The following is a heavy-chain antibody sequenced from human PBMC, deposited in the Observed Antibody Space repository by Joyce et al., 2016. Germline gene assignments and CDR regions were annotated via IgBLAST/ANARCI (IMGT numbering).Heavy chain of an antibody. CDR2: MNANSGNT. CDR1: GYTFTSFD. CDR3: AREAYCGGDCSYWYFDL. D-gene: IGHD2-21*02. Sequence: QVQLVQSGAEVKKPGASVKVSCQASGYTFTSFDIHWVRQAPGQGLEWRGCMNANSGNTASAQQFQGRVTMTRNTSISTAYMELSSLRSEDTAVYYCAREAYCGGDCSYWYFDLWGRGTLVTVSS. V-gene: IGHV1-8*01. J-gene: IGHJ2*01.